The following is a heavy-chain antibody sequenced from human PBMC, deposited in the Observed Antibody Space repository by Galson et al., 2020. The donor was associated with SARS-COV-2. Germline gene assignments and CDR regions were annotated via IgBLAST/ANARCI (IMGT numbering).Heavy chain of an antibody. Sequence: SETLPLTCAVSGYYISSGYYWGWIRQPPGKGLEWIGNIYHSGSTYYNPSLKTRVTISVDTSKNQFSLKVNSLTAADTAVYYCARRELRLPDPFDIWGQGTMVTVSS. V-gene: IGHV4-38-2*01. CDR1: GYYISSGYY. CDR3: ARRELRLPDPFDI. CDR2: IYHSGST. J-gene: IGHJ3*02. D-gene: IGHD6-25*01.